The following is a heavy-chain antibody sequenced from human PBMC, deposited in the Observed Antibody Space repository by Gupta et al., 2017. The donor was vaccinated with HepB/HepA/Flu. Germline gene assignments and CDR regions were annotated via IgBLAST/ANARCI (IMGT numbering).Heavy chain of an antibody. J-gene: IGHJ5*02. CDR2: IYPGDSDT. V-gene: IGHV5-51*01. Sequence: DVHLVQSGVEVKMPGESLKFSCKASGYSFNNYWIGWVRQMPGKGLEWMGIIYPGDSDTRYSPSCQGQVTISGDRSISTAYRQWTSLKASDTAIYYCARRPGSLNWFDPWGQGTLVIVSS. CDR3: ARRPGSLNWFDP. D-gene: IGHD7-27*01. CDR1: GYSFNNYW.